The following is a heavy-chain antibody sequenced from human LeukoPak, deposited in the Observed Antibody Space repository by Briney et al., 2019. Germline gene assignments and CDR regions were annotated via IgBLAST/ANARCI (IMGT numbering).Heavy chain of an antibody. Sequence: SSETLSLTCAVSGHSISSGYYWGWIRQPPGKGLQRIGSIYHSGSTYYNPSLKSRVTISVDTSRNQLSLKLSSVTAADTAVYYCTRGGAYKPFDYWGQGTLVTVSS. CDR2: IYHSGST. V-gene: IGHV4-38-2*01. CDR3: TRGGAYKPFDY. CDR1: GHSISSGYY. D-gene: IGHD5-24*01. J-gene: IGHJ4*02.